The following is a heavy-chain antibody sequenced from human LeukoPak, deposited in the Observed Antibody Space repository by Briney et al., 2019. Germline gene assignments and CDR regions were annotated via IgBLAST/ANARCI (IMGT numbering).Heavy chain of an antibody. D-gene: IGHD5/OR15-5a*01. CDR2: IIPIFGTA. CDR3: ASSTTVTGWFDP. J-gene: IGHJ5*02. V-gene: IGHV1-69*05. CDR1: GGTFSSYA. Sequence: SVKVSCKASGGTFSSYAISWVRQAPGQGLEWMGRIIPIFGTANYAQKFQGRVTMTRNTSISTAYMELSSLRSEDTAVYYCASSTTVTGWFDPWGQGTLVTVSS.